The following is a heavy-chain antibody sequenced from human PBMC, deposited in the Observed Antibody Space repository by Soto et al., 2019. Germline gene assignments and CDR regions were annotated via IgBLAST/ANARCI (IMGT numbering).Heavy chain of an antibody. Sequence: ASVKVSCKASGYNFTMYAIYWVRQAPRQRLEGLGWINGGNDKTGYSQRFQGRVTITKKTSATTAIMELSSRRSEDTAVDYCARVGYFDSDGFPRPYDYWGQGTLVTV. CDR1: GYNFTMYA. CDR2: INGGNDKT. V-gene: IGHV1-3*01. CDR3: ARVGYFDSDGFPRPYDY. J-gene: IGHJ4*02. D-gene: IGHD3-22*01.